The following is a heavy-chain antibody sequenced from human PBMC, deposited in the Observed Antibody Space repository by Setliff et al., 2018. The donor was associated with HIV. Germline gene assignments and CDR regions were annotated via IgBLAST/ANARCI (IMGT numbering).Heavy chain of an antibody. Sequence: PSETLSLTCTVSGGSISGSSYYWGWIRQSPEKGLEWIGSIFHAGSTYYNPSLKSRVTLSVDTSKNQFSLKLSSVTATDTAVYYCARMLWRWGNYFDYWGQGTLVTVSS. CDR1: GGSISGSSYY. J-gene: IGHJ4*02. V-gene: IGHV4-39*01. D-gene: IGHD3-16*01. CDR3: ARMLWRWGNYFDY. CDR2: IFHAGST.